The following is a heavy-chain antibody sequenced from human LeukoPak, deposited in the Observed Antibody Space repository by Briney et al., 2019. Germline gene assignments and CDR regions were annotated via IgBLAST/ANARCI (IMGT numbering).Heavy chain of an antibody. Sequence: GASVKVSCKASGYTFTGYYMHWVRQAPGQGLEWMGWINPNSGGTNYAQKFQGRVTMTRDTSISTAYMELSRLRSDDTGVYYCARDGAYCGGDCYFDPWGQGTLVTVSS. CDR1: GYTFTGYY. CDR3: ARDGAYCGGDCYFDP. V-gene: IGHV1-2*02. D-gene: IGHD2-21*02. J-gene: IGHJ5*02. CDR2: INPNSGGT.